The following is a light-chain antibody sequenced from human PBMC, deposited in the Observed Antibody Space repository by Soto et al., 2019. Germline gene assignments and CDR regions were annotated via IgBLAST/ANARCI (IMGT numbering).Light chain of an antibody. CDR3: QQRNTWLT. CDR1: QNVSSN. J-gene: IGKJ4*01. V-gene: IGKV3-11*01. Sequence: EIVLTQSPATLSLSPGERATLSCRASQNVSSNNLAWYQQKPGQAPRLLIYDASNRAPGIPARFSGSGSGTDFTLTIRSLEPEDFAVYYWQQRNTWLTFGGGTKVEVK. CDR2: DAS.